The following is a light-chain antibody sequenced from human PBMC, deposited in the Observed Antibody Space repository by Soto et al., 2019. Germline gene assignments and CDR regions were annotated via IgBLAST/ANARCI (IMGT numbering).Light chain of an antibody. CDR2: DAS. CDR3: QEYGRSSYT. Sequence: DIVLTQSPGTLYLSPGERATLSCRASQSVSSNFLVWYQQKPGQAPRLLIYDASSRATDTPDSFSSRVARTDSTLTISDLEPEYFAVYYCQEYGRSSYTFDQGTKMEIK. CDR1: QSVSSNF. J-gene: IGKJ2*01. V-gene: IGKV3-20*01.